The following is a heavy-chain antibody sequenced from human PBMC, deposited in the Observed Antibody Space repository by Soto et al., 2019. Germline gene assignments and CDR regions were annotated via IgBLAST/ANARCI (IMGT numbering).Heavy chain of an antibody. D-gene: IGHD6-19*01. CDR3: ARVRHCRDWYTYYFSPFAV. CDR1: GFIFSDYA. V-gene: IGHV3-23*01. CDR2: ISGSGESI. Sequence: EVQLLESGGGLVQPGESLRLSCAASGFIFSDYAMTWVRQAPGKGLEWVSGISGSGESIYYADSVEGRFTISRDNSKNTLYLPMTSRRGKHTAVYDCARVRHCRDWYTYYFSPFAVWGQGTTVSVSS. J-gene: IGHJ6*02.